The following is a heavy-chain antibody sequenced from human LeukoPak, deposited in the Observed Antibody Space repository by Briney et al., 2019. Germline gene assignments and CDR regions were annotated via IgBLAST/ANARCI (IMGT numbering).Heavy chain of an antibody. D-gene: IGHD3-22*01. CDR3: ARELYSSGYHDAFDI. J-gene: IGHJ3*02. V-gene: IGHV4-34*01. CDR1: GGSSSGYY. Sequence: SETLSLTCAVYGGSSSGYYWSWIRQPPGKGLEWIGEINHSGSTNYNPSLKSRVTISVDTSKNQFSLKLNSVTAADTAVYYCARELYSSGYHDAFDIWGQGTMVTVSS. CDR2: INHSGST.